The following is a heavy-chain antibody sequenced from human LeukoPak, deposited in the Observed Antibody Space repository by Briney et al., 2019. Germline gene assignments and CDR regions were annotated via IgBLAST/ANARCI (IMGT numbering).Heavy chain of an antibody. D-gene: IGHD5-12*01. V-gene: IGHV4-59*01. J-gene: IGHJ2*01. Sequence: SETLSLTCTVSGGSISSYYWRWIRQPPGKGLEWIGYIYYSGTTNYNPSLKSRVAMSVDTSKNQFSLKLSSVTAADTAVYYCAATSGYAGYFDLWGRGTLVTVSS. CDR3: AATSGYAGYFDL. CDR2: IYYSGTT. CDR1: GGSISSYY.